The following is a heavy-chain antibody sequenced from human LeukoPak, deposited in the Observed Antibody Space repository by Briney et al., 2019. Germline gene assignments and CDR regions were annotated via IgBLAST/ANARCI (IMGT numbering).Heavy chain of an antibody. CDR1: GYTFTSYG. J-gene: IGHJ3*02. CDR2: ISAHNGNT. Sequence: GASVKVSCKASGYTFTSYGISWVRQAPGQGLEWMGWISAHNGNTNYAQKLQGRVTMTTDTSTSTAYMELRSLRSDDTAVYYCARVGTYYDFWSGYSKAFDIWGQGTMVTVSS. CDR3: ARVGTYYDFWSGYSKAFDI. D-gene: IGHD3-3*01. V-gene: IGHV1-18*01.